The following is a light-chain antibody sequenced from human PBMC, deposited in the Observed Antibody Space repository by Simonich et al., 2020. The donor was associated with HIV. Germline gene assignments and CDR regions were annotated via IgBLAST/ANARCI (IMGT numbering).Light chain of an antibody. CDR3: QQYNGYSLT. CDR2: GAS. V-gene: IGKV3-20*01. CDR1: QSVSSSY. Sequence: EIVLTQSPGTLSLSPGERAPLSCRTSQSVSSSYLAWYQQKPGQAPRLLIYGASSRATGIPDRFSGSGSGTDFTLTISSLQPDDFATYYCQQYNGYSLTFGGGTKVEIK. J-gene: IGKJ4*01.